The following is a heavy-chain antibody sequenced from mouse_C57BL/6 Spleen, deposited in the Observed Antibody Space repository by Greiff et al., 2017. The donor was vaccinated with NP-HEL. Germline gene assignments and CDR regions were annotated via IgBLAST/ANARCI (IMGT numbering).Heavy chain of an antibody. CDR2: ISYDGSN. CDR1: GYSITSGYY. V-gene: IGHV3-6*01. Sequence: EVKLQESGPGLVKPSQSLSLTCSVTGYSITSGYYWNWIRQFPGNKLEWMGYISYDGSNNYNPSLKNRISITRDTSKNQFFLKLNSVTTEDTATYYCARITTVVAEDWYFDVWGTGTTVTVSS. J-gene: IGHJ1*03. D-gene: IGHD1-1*01. CDR3: ARITTVVAEDWYFDV.